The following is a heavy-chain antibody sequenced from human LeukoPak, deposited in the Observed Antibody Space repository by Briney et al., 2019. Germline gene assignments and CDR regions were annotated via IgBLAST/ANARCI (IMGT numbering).Heavy chain of an antibody. CDR3: AKARRYTSDLDY. Sequence: GGSLRLSCAASGFTFSDYYMSWIRQAPGKGLEWVSYISSSGSTIYYADSVKGRFTISRDNAKNSLYLQMNSLRAEDTAVYYCAKARRYTSDLDYWGQGTLVTVSS. CDR2: ISSSGSTI. D-gene: IGHD6-19*01. J-gene: IGHJ4*02. V-gene: IGHV3-11*01. CDR1: GFTFSDYY.